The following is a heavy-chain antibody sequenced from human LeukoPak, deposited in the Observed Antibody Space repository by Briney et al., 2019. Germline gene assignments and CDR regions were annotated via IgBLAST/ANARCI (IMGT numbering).Heavy chain of an antibody. CDR3: STDSTPDY. Sequence: GGSLRLSCAASGFTFSSYGMHWVREAPGKGLEWVAIISYDGSNKYYTDSVKGRFTTSRDNSKKTHYMHMKSLRTQNTAVYYTSTDSTPDYWGEGTLVTVSS. V-gene: IGHV3-30*03. J-gene: IGHJ4*02. CDR2: ISYDGSNK. CDR1: GFTFSSYG. D-gene: IGHD6-13*01.